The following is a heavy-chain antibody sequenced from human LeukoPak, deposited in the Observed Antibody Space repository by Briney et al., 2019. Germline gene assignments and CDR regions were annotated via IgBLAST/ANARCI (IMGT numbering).Heavy chain of an antibody. CDR2: MHYSGST. D-gene: IGHD3-22*01. CDR3: ARPYYYDSRIDP. CDR1: GGSISSGDYY. J-gene: IGHJ5*02. V-gene: IGHV4-30-4*01. Sequence: PSETLSLTCTVSGGSISSGDYYWSWIRQPPGKGLEWIAYMHYSGSTYYNPSLKSRVTMSADTPKNQLSLKLRSVTAADTAVYYCARPYYYDSRIDPWGQGILVTVSS.